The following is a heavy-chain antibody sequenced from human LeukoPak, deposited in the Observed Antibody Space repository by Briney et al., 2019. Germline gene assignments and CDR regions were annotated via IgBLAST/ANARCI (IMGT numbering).Heavy chain of an antibody. J-gene: IGHJ4*02. V-gene: IGHV3-30*03. CDR1: GFSFSSYG. D-gene: IGHD1-26*01. CDR3: ARGGSYYEWDY. CDR2: ISYDGSNK. Sequence: GGSLRLSCAASGFSFSSYGMHWVRQVPGKGLEWVAVISYDGSNKYYVGSVKGRFTISRDNSKNTLYLQMNSLRAEDTAVYYCARGGSYYEWDYWGQGTLVTVSS.